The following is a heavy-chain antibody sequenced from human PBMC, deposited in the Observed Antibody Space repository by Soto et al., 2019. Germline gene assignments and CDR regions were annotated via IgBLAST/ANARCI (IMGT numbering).Heavy chain of an antibody. CDR2: ISAYNGNT. Sequence: ASVKVSCKASGYTFTSYGISWVRQAPGQGLEWMGWISAYNGNTNYAQKLQGRVTMTTDTSTSTAYMELRSLRSDDTAVYYCARGRSWNYYYYYCGMDVWGQGTTVTVSS. CDR3: ARGRSWNYYYYYCGMDV. J-gene: IGHJ6*02. V-gene: IGHV1-18*01. D-gene: IGHD1-7*01. CDR1: GYTFTSYG.